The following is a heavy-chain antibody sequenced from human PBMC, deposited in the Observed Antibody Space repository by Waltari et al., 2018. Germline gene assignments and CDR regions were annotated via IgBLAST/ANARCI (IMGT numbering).Heavy chain of an antibody. V-gene: IGHV3-53*01. D-gene: IGHD4-17*01. CDR2: IYTGGTT. CDR3: ARDRTRVGGMDV. J-gene: IGHJ6*02. Sequence: EVQLVESGGGLIQPGGSLRLSCADSGFTVRRNYMTWVRQAPGKGLEWVSIIYTGGTTYYADSVKGRFAISTDNSKNTLYLQMNSLRVEDTAVYYCARDRTRVGGMDVWGQGTTVTVSS. CDR1: GFTVRRNY.